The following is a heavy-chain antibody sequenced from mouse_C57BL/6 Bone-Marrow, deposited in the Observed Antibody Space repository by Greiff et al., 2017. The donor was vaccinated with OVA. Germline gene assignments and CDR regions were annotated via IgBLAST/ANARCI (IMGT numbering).Heavy chain of an antibody. CDR1: EYEFPSHD. V-gene: IGHV5-2*01. J-gene: IGHJ4*01. CDR2: INSDGGST. CDR3: ARQLRLFYAMDY. Sequence: EVKLVESGGGLVQPGESLKLSCESNEYEFPSHDMSWVRKTPEKRLALVAAINSDGGSTYYPDTMERRFIISRDNTKKTLYLQMSSLRSEDTALYYCARQLRLFYAMDYWGQGTSVTVSS. D-gene: IGHD3-2*02.